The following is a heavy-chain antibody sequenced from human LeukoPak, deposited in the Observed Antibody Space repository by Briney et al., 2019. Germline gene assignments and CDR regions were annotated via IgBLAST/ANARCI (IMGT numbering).Heavy chain of an antibody. J-gene: IGHJ5*02. CDR1: GGSISSSSYY. CDR2: IYYSGST. CDR3: ARQHAGGRGSGWTNNWFDP. D-gene: IGHD6-19*01. Sequence: SETLSLTCTVSGGSISSSSYYWGWIRQPPGKGLEWIGSIYYSGSTYYNPSLKSRVTISVDTSKNQFSLKLSSVTAADTAVYYCARQHAGGRGSGWTNNWFDPWGQGTLVTVSS. V-gene: IGHV4-39*01.